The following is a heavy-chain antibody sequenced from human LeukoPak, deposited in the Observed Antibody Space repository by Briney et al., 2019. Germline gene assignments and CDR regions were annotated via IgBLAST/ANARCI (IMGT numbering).Heavy chain of an antibody. J-gene: IGHJ6*02. CDR2: INHSGST. Sequence: PSETLSLTCAVYGGSFSGYYWSWIRQPPGKGLEWIGEINHSGSTNYNPSLKSRVTISVDTSKNQFSLKLSSVTAADTAVYYCARDSTSLYYYYGMDVWGQGTTVTVSS. CDR3: ARDSTSLYYYYGMDV. CDR1: GGSFSGYY. D-gene: IGHD2-2*01. V-gene: IGHV4-34*01.